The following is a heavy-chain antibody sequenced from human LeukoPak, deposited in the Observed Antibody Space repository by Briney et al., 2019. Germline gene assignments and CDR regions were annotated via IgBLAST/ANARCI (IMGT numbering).Heavy chain of an antibody. CDR2: IYHSGST. J-gene: IGHJ4*02. Sequence: GSLRLSCAASGFTVSSNYMSWVRQPPGKGLEWIGSIYHSGSTYYNPSLKSRVTISVDTSKNQFSLKLSSVTAADTAVYYCARRPSIPVAVNFDYWGQGTLVTVSS. CDR3: ARRPSIPVAVNFDY. V-gene: IGHV4-38-2*01. CDR1: GFTVSSNY. D-gene: IGHD6-19*01.